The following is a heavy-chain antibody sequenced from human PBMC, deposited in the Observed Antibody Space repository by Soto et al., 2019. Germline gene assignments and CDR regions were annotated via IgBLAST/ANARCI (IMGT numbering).Heavy chain of an antibody. CDR3: AKDGDSISPTKPLHV. Sequence: XGSLRLSCAASVFTFTSYAMWCVRHSPGKWLECVSSISVSGDRKFYADSVMGRFTISRDNSGNTLHLQMNSLRAEDTAVYYCAKDGDSISPTKPLHVWGQATGGTLSS. V-gene: IGHV3-23*01. CDR1: VFTFTSYA. J-gene: IGHJ6*02. CDR2: ISVSGDRK. D-gene: IGHD3-22*01.